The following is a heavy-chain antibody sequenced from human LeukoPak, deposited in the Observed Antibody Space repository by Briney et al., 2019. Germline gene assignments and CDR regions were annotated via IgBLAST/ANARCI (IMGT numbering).Heavy chain of an antibody. CDR2: IKQDGSEK. CDR1: GFTFSSYR. D-gene: IGHD3-10*01. J-gene: IGHJ4*02. CDR3: ARDRASTPGY. V-gene: IGHV3-7*01. Sequence: GGSLRLSCAASGFTFSSYRMSWVRQAPGKGLEWVANIKQDGSEKYYVDSVKGRFAISRDNAKNSLYLQMNSLRAEDTAVYYCARDRASTPGYWGQGTLVTVSS.